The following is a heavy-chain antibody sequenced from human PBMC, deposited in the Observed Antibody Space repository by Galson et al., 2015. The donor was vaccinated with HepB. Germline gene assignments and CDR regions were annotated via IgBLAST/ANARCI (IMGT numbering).Heavy chain of an antibody. J-gene: IGHJ4*02. V-gene: IGHV3-72*01. Sequence: SLRLSCAVSGFSFSDHYIDWVRQAPGKGLEWVGRSRNKPKGYSTAYAASVKGRLTVSRDDSKNSVFLQMNSLRSEDTAVYYCARSEVTTVVTDFDSWGQGTLVTVSP. CDR3: ARSEVTTVVTDFDS. CDR1: GFSFSDHY. D-gene: IGHD4-23*01. CDR2: SRNKPKGYST.